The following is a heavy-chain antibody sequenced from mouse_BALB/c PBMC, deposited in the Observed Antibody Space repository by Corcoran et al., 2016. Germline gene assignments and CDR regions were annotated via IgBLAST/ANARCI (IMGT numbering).Heavy chain of an antibody. CDR3: GRGGGYAGFDY. CDR2: INPYNDGT. D-gene: IGHD2-2*01. Sequence: EVQLQQSGPELVKPGASVKMSCKASGYSFTSYVMHWVKQKPGQGLEWIGYINPYNDGTKYNEKFKGKATLTSDKSSSTAYMELSSLTSEDSAVYYCGRGGGYAGFDYWGQGTTLTVSS. CDR1: GYSFTSYV. V-gene: IGHV1S136*01. J-gene: IGHJ2*01.